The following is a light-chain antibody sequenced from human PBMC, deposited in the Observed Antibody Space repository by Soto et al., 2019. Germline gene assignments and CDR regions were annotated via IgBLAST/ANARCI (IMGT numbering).Light chain of an antibody. CDR2: SAS. CDR3: QQSYRTPYT. Sequence: DIQMTQSPSSLSASVGDRVTITCRASRSINTYVNWYQQRPGKAPELLIYSASNLLSGVPSRFSGSGSGTDFTLTISSLQPEDFATYYCQQSYRTPYTFGQGTKLETK. V-gene: IGKV1-39*01. J-gene: IGKJ2*01. CDR1: RSINTY.